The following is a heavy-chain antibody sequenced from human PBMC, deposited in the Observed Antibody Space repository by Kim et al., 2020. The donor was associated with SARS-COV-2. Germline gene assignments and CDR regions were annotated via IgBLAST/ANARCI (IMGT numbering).Heavy chain of an antibody. CDR2: ISSNGGST. D-gene: IGHD1-26*01. Sequence: GGSLRLSCSASGFTFSSYAMHWVRQAPGKGLEYVSAISSNGGSTYYADSVKGRFTISRDNSKNTLYLQMSSLRAEDTAVYYCVKDIGYSGSSTHYWGQGTLVTVSS. V-gene: IGHV3-64D*09. J-gene: IGHJ4*02. CDR3: VKDIGYSGSSTHY. CDR1: GFTFSSYA.